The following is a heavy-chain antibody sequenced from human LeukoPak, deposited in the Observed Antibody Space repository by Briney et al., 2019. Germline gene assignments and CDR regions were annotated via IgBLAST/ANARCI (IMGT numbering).Heavy chain of an antibody. Sequence: PSETLSLTCTVSGGSISSSSYYWGWIRQPPGKGLEWIGSIYYSGSTYYNPSLKSRVTISVDTSKNQFSLKLSSVTAADTAVYYCARPKATVGGYFDLWGRGTLVTVSS. V-gene: IGHV4-39*01. J-gene: IGHJ2*01. CDR1: GGSISSSSYY. CDR2: IYYSGST. CDR3: ARPKATVGGYFDL. D-gene: IGHD4-23*01.